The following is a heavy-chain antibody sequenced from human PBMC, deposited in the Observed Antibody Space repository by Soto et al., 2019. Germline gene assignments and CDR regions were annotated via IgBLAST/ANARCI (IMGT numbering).Heavy chain of an antibody. CDR3: ARYNAASGTYYFDF. J-gene: IGHJ4*02. CDR1: GVSVSSTYW. V-gene: IGHV4-4*02. Sequence: SETLSLTCAVSGVSVSSTYWWSWVRQPPGKGPEWIGEINHRGSANYNPSLKSRVTISVDISKSQFSLRLTSVTAADTAVYYCARYNAASGTYYFDFWGQGALVT. D-gene: IGHD6-13*01. CDR2: INHRGSA.